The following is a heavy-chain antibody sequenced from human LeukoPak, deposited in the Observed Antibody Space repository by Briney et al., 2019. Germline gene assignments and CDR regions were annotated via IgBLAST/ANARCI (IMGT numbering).Heavy chain of an antibody. CDR3: AKSFVIVPAVLRGFDP. CDR1: GFTFSSYA. D-gene: IGHD2-2*01. V-gene: IGHV3-23*01. J-gene: IGHJ5*02. CDR2: TSGSGGTT. Sequence: GGSLPLSCAASGFTFSSYAMGWVRQAPGKGLEWVSATSGSGGTTYYADSVKGRFTISRDNSKNTLFLQINSVRAEDTAVYFCAKSFVIVPAVLRGFDPWGQGTLVTVSS.